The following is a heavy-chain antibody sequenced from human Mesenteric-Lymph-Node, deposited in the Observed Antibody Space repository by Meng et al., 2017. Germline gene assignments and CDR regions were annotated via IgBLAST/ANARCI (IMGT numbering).Heavy chain of an antibody. Sequence: GESLKISCAASGFTFSSYAMHWVRQAPGKGLEWVAVISDDGSNKYYADSVKGRFTISRDNSKNTLYLQRTSQRAEETAVYYCARVKVAVAGSLDDWGQGTLVTVSS. CDR2: ISDDGSNK. CDR1: GFTFSSYA. V-gene: IGHV3-30*04. CDR3: ARVKVAVAGSLDD. J-gene: IGHJ4*02. D-gene: IGHD6-19*01.